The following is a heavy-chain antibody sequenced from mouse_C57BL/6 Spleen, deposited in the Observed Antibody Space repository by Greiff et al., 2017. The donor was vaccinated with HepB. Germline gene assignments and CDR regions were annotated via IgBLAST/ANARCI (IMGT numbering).Heavy chain of an antibody. CDR3: ARWVVTTALWYFDV. D-gene: IGHD2-2*01. J-gene: IGHJ1*03. V-gene: IGHV1-80*01. CDR1: GYAFSSYW. Sequence: QVQLKESGAELVKPGASVKISCKASGYAFSSYWMNWVKQRPGKGLEWIGQIYPGDGDTNYNGKFKGKATLTADKSSSTAYMQLSSLTSEDSAFYFCARWVVTTALWYFDVWGTGTTVTVSS. CDR2: IYPGDGDT.